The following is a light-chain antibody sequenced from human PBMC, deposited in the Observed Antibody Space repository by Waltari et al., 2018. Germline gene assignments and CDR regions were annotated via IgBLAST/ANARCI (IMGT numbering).Light chain of an antibody. J-gene: IGLJ2*01. Sequence: NFILTQPPSVSASPGETVTISCTRSSGGIAHNYVQWYQQRPGSVPITEIFEDDQRPSGVPDRFSGSLDSSSDSASLTISDLRTEDEADYYCQSSDSTDVVFGGGTKLTVL. CDR1: SGGIAHNY. CDR3: QSSDSTDVV. V-gene: IGLV6-57*03. CDR2: EDD.